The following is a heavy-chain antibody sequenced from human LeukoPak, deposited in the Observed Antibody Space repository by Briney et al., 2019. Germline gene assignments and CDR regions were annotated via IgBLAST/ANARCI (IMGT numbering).Heavy chain of an antibody. Sequence: SETLSLTCTVSGGSISSYYWSWIRQPPGKGLEWIGEINHSGSTNYNPSLKSRVTISVDTSKNQFSLKLSSVTAADTAVYYCARGGSIAARPPAYWGQGTLVTVSS. CDR2: INHSGST. J-gene: IGHJ4*02. V-gene: IGHV4-34*01. CDR1: GGSISSYY. D-gene: IGHD6-6*01. CDR3: ARGGSIAARPPAY.